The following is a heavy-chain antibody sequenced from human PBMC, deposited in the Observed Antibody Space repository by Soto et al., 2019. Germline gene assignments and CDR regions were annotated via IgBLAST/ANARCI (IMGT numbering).Heavy chain of an antibody. J-gene: IGHJ4*02. D-gene: IGHD4-17*01. CDR1: GFTFTTYA. Sequence: EVQLLESGGGLVQPGGSLRLSCAASGFTFTTYAMSWVRQAPGKGLEWVSGISSSGDIPYYADSVKGRFTISRDQSKKTVYLQMNSLRAGDTAVYYCAKVNSIVGDGDHDYWGQGTLGSFSS. V-gene: IGHV3-23*01. CDR3: AKVNSIVGDGDHDY. CDR2: ISSSGDIP.